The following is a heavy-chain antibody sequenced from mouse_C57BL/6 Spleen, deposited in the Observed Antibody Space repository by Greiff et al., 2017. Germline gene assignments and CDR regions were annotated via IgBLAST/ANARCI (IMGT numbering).Heavy chain of an antibody. Sequence: VQLQQSGPELVKPGASVKISCKASGYSFTSYYIHWVKQRPGQGLEWIGWIYPGSGNTKYNEKFKGKATLTADTSSSTAYMQLSSLTSEDSAVXYCARERTYSNYAWFAYWGQGTLVTVSA. D-gene: IGHD2-5*01. CDR3: ARERTYSNYAWFAY. V-gene: IGHV1-66*01. CDR1: GYSFTSYY. CDR2: IYPGSGNT. J-gene: IGHJ3*01.